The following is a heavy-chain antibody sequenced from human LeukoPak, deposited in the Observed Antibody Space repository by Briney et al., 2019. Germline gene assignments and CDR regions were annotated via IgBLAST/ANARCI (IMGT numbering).Heavy chain of an antibody. V-gene: IGHV1-8*01. CDR1: GYTFTSYD. Sequence: ASVKVSCKASGYTFTSYDINWVRQATGQGLGWMGWMNPNSGNTGYAQKFQGRVTMTRNTSISTAYMELSSLRSEDTAVYYCARFVWGSLNPFDYWGQGTLVTVSS. D-gene: IGHD7-27*01. CDR2: MNPNSGNT. CDR3: ARFVWGSLNPFDY. J-gene: IGHJ4*02.